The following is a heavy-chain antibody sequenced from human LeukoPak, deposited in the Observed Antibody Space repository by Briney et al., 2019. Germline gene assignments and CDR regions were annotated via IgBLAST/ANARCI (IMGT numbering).Heavy chain of an antibody. CDR1: GGSVSSGSYY. V-gene: IGHV4-61*01. D-gene: IGHD3-22*01. CDR3: ARGQRVHYYDSSGPEYYYYYYGMDV. Sequence: SETLSLTCTVSGGSVSSGSYYWSWIRQPPGKGLEWIGYIYYSGSTNYNPSLKSRVTISVDTSKNQFSLKLSSVTAADTAVYYCARGQRVHYYDSSGPEYYYYYYGMDVWGQGTTVTVSS. J-gene: IGHJ6*02. CDR2: IYYSGST.